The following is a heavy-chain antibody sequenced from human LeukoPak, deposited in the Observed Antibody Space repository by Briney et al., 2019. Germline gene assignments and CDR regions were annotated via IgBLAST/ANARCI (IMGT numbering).Heavy chain of an antibody. Sequence: ASVKVSCKASGYTFTGYYMHWVRQAPGQGLEWMGWINPNSGGTNYAQKFQGRVTMTRDTSISTAYMELSRLRSDDTAVYYCARASPNRGRGSGWYEYFQHWGQGTLVTVSS. CDR1: GYTFTGYY. V-gene: IGHV1-2*02. CDR3: ARASPNRGRGSGWYEYFQH. J-gene: IGHJ1*01. D-gene: IGHD6-19*01. CDR2: INPNSGGT.